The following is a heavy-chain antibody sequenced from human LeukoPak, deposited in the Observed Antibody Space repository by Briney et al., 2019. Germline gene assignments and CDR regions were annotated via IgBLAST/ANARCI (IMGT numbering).Heavy chain of an antibody. CDR3: ARDQDRIVGATNVFDY. J-gene: IGHJ4*02. Sequence: GASVKVSCKASGYTFTGYYMHWVRQAPGQGLEWMGWVNPNSGGTNYAQKFQGRVTMTRDTSTSTVYMELSSLRSEDTAVYYCARDQDRIVGATNVFDYWGQGTLVTVSS. CDR1: GYTFTGYY. D-gene: IGHD1-26*01. V-gene: IGHV1-2*02. CDR2: VNPNSGGT.